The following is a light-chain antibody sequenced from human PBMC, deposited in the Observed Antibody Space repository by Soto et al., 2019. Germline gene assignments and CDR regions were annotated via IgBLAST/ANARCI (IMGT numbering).Light chain of an antibody. CDR2: EAS. V-gene: IGKV1D-12*01. Sequence: DIQMTQSPSSVSASVGDRVTITCRASQGITNRLAWYQQKPGKAPKLLIYEASSLQSGVPSRISGSGSGTDFTFTISSLQPEDFATYYCQQANSFPITFGQGTRLENK. CDR3: QQANSFPIT. CDR1: QGITNR. J-gene: IGKJ5*01.